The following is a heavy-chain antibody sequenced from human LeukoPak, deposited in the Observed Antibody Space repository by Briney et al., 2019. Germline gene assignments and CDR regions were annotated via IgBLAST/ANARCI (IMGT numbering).Heavy chain of an antibody. Sequence: GGSLRLSCAAAGFTFSSYAMSWVRQAPGNGLEWVSAISGSGGSTYYADSVKGQFTISRDNSKNPLYLQMNSLRAEDTAVYYCAKDSSPYYYDSSGYYPYWYFDLWGRGTLVTVSS. CDR2: ISGSGGST. CDR1: GFTFSSYA. CDR3: AKDSSPYYYDSSGYYPYWYFDL. D-gene: IGHD3-22*01. J-gene: IGHJ2*01. V-gene: IGHV3-23*01.